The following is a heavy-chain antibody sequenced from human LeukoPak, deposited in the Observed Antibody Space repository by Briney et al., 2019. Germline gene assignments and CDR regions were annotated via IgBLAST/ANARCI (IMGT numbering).Heavy chain of an antibody. D-gene: IGHD5-18*01. J-gene: IGHJ4*02. Sequence: GGSLRLSCAASGFTFSRYDMNWARQAPGKGLEWVSHITTSGTTIYYADSVKGRFTISRDDAKSSLYLQMNSLRAEDTAVYYCARDRLQYSYGYDYWGQGTLVTVSS. CDR2: ITTSGTTI. CDR1: GFTFSRYD. CDR3: ARDRLQYSYGYDY. V-gene: IGHV3-48*03.